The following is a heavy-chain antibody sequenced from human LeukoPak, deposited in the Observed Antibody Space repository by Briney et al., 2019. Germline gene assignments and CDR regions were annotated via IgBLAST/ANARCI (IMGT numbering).Heavy chain of an antibody. V-gene: IGHV3-7*01. J-gene: IGHJ4*02. CDR3: ARGPDCSSTSCYRAGGY. Sequence: GGSLRLSCAASGFTFSIYWMSWVRQAPGKGLEWVANINQDGSQKYYVDSVEGRFTISRDNAKNSLYLQMNSLRAEDTAVYYCARGPDCSSTSCYRAGGYWGQGTLVTVSS. D-gene: IGHD2-2*02. CDR2: INQDGSQK. CDR1: GFTFSIYW.